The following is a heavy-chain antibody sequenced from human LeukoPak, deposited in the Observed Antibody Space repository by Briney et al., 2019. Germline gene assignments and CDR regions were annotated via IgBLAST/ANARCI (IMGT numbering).Heavy chain of an antibody. CDR3: ARVNVGSAILEPNWFDP. D-gene: IGHD3-3*01. CDR2: IYYRSKSKWYN. CDR1: GDSVSSNSAA. V-gene: IGHV6-1*01. Sequence: SQTLSLTCAISGDSVSSNSAAWNWIRQSPSRGLEWLGRIYYRSKSKWYNDYAVSVESRITINPDTSKNQFSLQLNSVTPEDTAVYYCARVNVGSAILEPNWFDPWGQGTLVTVSS. J-gene: IGHJ5*02.